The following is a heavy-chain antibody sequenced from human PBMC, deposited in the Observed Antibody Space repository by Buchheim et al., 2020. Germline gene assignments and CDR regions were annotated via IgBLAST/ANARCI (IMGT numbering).Heavy chain of an antibody. CDR2: INAGNGNT. V-gene: IGHV1-3*01. J-gene: IGHJ6*02. CDR3: ARVEYYDILTGYSRYGMDV. Sequence: QVQLVQSGAEVKKPGASVKVSCKASGYTFTSYAMHWVRQAPGQRLEWMGWINAGNGNTKYSQTFQGRVTITRDTSASTAYLELSSLRSEDTAVYYCARVEYYDILTGYSRYGMDVWGQGTT. CDR1: GYTFTSYA. D-gene: IGHD3-9*01.